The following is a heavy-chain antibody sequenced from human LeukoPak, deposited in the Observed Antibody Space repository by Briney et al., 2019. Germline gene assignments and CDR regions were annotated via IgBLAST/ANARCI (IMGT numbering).Heavy chain of an antibody. CDR1: GGSISGYY. CDR3: ARSSWSGTYEYYMDV. CDR2: IYHSGST. V-gene: IGHV4-38-2*02. D-gene: IGHD3-3*01. J-gene: IGHJ6*03. Sequence: SETLSLTCTVSGGSISGYYWGWIRQPPGKGLEWIGSIYHSGSTYYNPSLKSRVTISVDTSKNQFSLKLSSVTAADTAVYYCARSSWSGTYEYYMDVWGKGTTVTVSS.